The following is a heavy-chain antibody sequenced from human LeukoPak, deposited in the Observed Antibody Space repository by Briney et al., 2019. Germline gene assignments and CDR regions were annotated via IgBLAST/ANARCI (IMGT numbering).Heavy chain of an antibody. J-gene: IGHJ6*02. CDR2: ISYDGSNK. V-gene: IGHV3-30-3*01. CDR3: ARVHSSSSYYGMDV. Sequence: PGRSLRLSCAASGFTFSSYAMHWVRQAPGKGLEWVAVISYDGSNKYYADSVKGRFTISRDNSKNTLYLQMNSLRAEDTAVYYCARVHSSSSYYGMDVWGQGTTVTVSS. CDR1: GFTFSSYA. D-gene: IGHD6-6*01.